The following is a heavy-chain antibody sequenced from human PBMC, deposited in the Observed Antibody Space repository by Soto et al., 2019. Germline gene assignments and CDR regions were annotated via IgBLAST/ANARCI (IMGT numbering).Heavy chain of an antibody. CDR2: ISSSRSYT. J-gene: IGHJ4*02. V-gene: IGHV3-11*06. CDR1: GFTFSDYY. Sequence: GGSLRHSCAASGFTFSDYYMSWIRQAPGKGLEWVSYISSSRSYTSYADSVKGRFTISRDNAKNSLYLQMNSLRAEDTAVYCCARVDRSSGWLGIDYWGQGTLVTVS. CDR3: ARVDRSSGWLGIDY. D-gene: IGHD6-19*01.